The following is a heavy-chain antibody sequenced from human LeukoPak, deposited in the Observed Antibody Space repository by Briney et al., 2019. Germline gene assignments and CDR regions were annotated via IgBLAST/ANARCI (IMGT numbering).Heavy chain of an antibody. V-gene: IGHV5-51*01. J-gene: IGHJ3*02. CDR1: GYILTNYL. D-gene: IGHD3-16*01. CDR3: ARRIKMNVFDI. CDR2: IYPCDSDT. Sequence: GESLDTYWKGSGYILTNYLIGLVREVPGKGLELVGIIYPCDSDTRYSPCFQGQVTISADKSISTAYLQWSSLKASDTAMYYCARRIKMNVFDIWGQGTMVTVSS.